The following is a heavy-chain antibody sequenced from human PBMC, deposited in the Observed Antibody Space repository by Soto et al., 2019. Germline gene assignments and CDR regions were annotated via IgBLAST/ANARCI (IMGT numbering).Heavy chain of an antibody. CDR1: GGKFSTDV. J-gene: IGHJ6*02. D-gene: IGHD3-10*01. CDR3: ASGDSRGYGVHV. V-gene: IGHV1-69*12. Sequence: QAQLVQSGPEVKKPGSSVKVSCKSSGGKFSTDVFTWVRQAPGQGLEWMGGIITVFRTTMYAQNFQARVTITADESTSSAFMEVRGLRSEDTAVCYCASGDSRGYGVHVWGPGTTVTVSS. CDR2: IITVFRTT.